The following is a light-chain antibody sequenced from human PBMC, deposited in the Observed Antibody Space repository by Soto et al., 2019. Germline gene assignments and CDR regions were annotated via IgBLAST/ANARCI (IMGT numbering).Light chain of an antibody. CDR1: SSNIGAGYV. V-gene: IGLV1-40*01. Sequence: QSVLTQPPSVSVAPGQRVTISCTGSSSNIGAGYVVHWYQQLPGTAPKLLIYGNSNRPSGVPDRFSGSKSGTSASLAITGLQAEDDADYSCQSYDSSLSGSVFGGGTKLTVL. CDR2: GNS. CDR3: QSYDSSLSGSV. J-gene: IGLJ2*01.